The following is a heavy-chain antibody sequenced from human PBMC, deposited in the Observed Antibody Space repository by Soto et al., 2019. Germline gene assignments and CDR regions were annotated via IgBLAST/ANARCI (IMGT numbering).Heavy chain of an antibody. CDR2: INHSGST. CDR1: GGSFSGYY. Sequence: PSDTLSLTCAVYGGSFSGYYWSWIRQPPGKGLEWIGEINHSGSTNYNPSLKSRVTISVDTSKNQFSLKLSSVTAADTAVYYCARKRWLQFFDYWGQGTLVTVSS. J-gene: IGHJ4*02. CDR3: ARKRWLQFFDY. V-gene: IGHV4-34*01. D-gene: IGHD5-12*01.